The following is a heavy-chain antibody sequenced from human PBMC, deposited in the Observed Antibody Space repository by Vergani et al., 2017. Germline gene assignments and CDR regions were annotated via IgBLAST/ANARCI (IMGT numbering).Heavy chain of an antibody. CDR3: ARGGADYDIVTGYIAQNRMDV. CDR1: GGSISSGSYY. Sequence: QLQLQESGPGLVKPSETLSLTCTVSGGSISSGSYYWSWIRQPAGKGLEWIGRIYTSGSTNYNPSLKSRVTISVDTSKNQFSLKLSSVTAADTAVYYCARGGADYDIVTGYIAQNRMDVWGQGTTVTVSS. D-gene: IGHD3-9*01. CDR2: IYTSGST. V-gene: IGHV4-61*02. J-gene: IGHJ6*02.